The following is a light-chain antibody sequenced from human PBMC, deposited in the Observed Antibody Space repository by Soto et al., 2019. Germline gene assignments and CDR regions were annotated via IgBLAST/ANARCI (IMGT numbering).Light chain of an antibody. Sequence: DIQLTQPPSTLSASVGDRVTITCRASQSLSTWLAWYHQRAGKAPKVLIYKASNFESGVPSKFSGSGSGTDFTLNTITLQPDHFGSCACKQHKSYSWAFGQRTQVQIK. CDR2: KAS. J-gene: IGKJ1*01. CDR3: KQHKSYSWA. CDR1: QSLSTW. V-gene: IGKV1-5*03.